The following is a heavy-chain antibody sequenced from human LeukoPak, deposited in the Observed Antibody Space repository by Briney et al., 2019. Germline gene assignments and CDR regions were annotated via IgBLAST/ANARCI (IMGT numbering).Heavy chain of an antibody. CDR1: GYTFTDYY. Sequence: ASVKVSCKASGYTFTDYYMHWVRQAPGQGLEWMGWINPNSGGTNSAQKFQGRVTMTRDTSISTGYMELRSLRSDDTAVYYCARDQGIYNHRIIDSWGQGTLVTVSS. J-gene: IGHJ4*02. D-gene: IGHD5-12*01. CDR2: INPNSGGT. CDR3: ARDQGIYNHRIIDS. V-gene: IGHV1-2*02.